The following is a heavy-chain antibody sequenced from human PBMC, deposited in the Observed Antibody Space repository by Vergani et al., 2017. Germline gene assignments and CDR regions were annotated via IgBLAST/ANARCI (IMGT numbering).Heavy chain of an antibody. CDR1: GGSITSGSFY. J-gene: IGHJ5*02. Sequence: QVQLHESGPGLVKPSQTLSLTCTVSGGSITSGSFYWSWIRQPAGKGLEWLGRIHSSGTTNYNSSLKSRVTLSVDTSKNQLSLRMTSVTAADPAVYYCARDSWTSELRGVYWFDTWGQGTLVSVSS. D-gene: IGHD3-10*01. CDR2: IHSSGTT. V-gene: IGHV4-61*02. CDR3: ARDSWTSELRGVYWFDT.